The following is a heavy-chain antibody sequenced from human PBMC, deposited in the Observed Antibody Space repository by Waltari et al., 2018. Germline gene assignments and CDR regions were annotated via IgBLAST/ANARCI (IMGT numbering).Heavy chain of an antibody. CDR2: IIPIYGRP. CDR1: GGTFGSYS. J-gene: IGHJ3*01. V-gene: IGHV1-69*12. D-gene: IGHD1-26*01. Sequence: VHLVQSWAEMRKPGSSVKVSCKASGGTFGSYSIAWVRQAAGQGLEWLGGIIPIYGRPQYANNFQGRVTLTADASTTTVFLEMSGLRAEDTAIYFCARRDLGFAFDVWGQGTLVIVSS. CDR3: ARRDLGFAFDV.